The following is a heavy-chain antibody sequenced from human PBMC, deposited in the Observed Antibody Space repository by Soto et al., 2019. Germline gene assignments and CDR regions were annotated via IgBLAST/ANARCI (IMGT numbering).Heavy chain of an antibody. CDR3: ASEMIVVPTTSGFDY. Sequence: SLRLSCASSGFTFSIYYMMGIRQAPGKGLEWVADICYGGSNKYYADSVKGRFTISRDNSKNTLYLQMNSLRAEDTAVYYCASEMIVVPTTSGFDYWGQGTLVTVSS. CDR2: ICYGGSNK. J-gene: IGHJ4*02. CDR1: GFTFSIYY. D-gene: IGHD3-22*01. V-gene: IGHV3-33*08.